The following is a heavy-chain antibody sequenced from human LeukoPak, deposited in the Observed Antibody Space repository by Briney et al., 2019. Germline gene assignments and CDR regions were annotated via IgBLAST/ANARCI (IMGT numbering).Heavy chain of an antibody. Sequence: GESLKISCKGSGYNFTIYWIGWVRQMPGKGLEWMGIIYPGDSDTRYSPSFQGQVTISANKSISTAYLQWSSLKASDTAMYYCAIFDFLFGEIDNWFDPWGQGTQVTVSS. CDR3: AIFDFLFGEIDNWFDP. CDR2: IYPGDSDT. V-gene: IGHV5-51*01. J-gene: IGHJ5*02. D-gene: IGHD3-16*01. CDR1: GYNFTIYW.